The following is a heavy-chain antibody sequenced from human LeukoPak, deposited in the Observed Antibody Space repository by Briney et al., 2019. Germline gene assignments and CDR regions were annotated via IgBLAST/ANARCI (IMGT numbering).Heavy chain of an antibody. CDR3: ARVAFGSSSGVYFDY. D-gene: IGHD6-6*01. Sequence: GGSLRLSCAASGFTFSSYWMSWVRQAPGKGLEWVANIKQDGSEKYYVDSVKGRLTISRDNAKNSLYLQMNSLRAEDTAVYYCARVAFGSSSGVYFDYWGQGTLVTVSS. V-gene: IGHV3-7*01. J-gene: IGHJ4*02. CDR2: IKQDGSEK. CDR1: GFTFSSYW.